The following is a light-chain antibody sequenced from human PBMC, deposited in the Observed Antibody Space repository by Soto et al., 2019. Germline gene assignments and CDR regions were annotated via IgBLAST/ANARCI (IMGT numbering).Light chain of an antibody. J-gene: IGKJ5*01. CDR2: GAL. CDR3: QQYGGSPTT. V-gene: IGKV3-20*01. Sequence: DIVFAQSPVPLSLSAGGRATLSCRASQSVSRRLAWYQQRPGQSPRLLISGALMRASGVPVRFIGSGSGTDFTLTITRLEPEDFAVYYCQQYGGSPTTFGLGTRLEIK. CDR1: QSVSRR.